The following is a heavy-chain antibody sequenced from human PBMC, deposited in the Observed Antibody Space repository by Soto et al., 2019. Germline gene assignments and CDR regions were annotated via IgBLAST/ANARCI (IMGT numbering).Heavy chain of an antibody. Sequence: ASVKVSCKASGYTFTGYYMHWVRQAPGQGLEWMGWINPNSGGTNYAQKFQGWVTMTRGTSISTAYMELSRLRSDDTAVYYCARVIMVYCSGGSCYSFLAFDIWGQGTMVTVSS. CDR3: ARVIMVYCSGGSCYSFLAFDI. V-gene: IGHV1-2*04. D-gene: IGHD2-15*01. CDR2: INPNSGGT. CDR1: GYTFTGYY. J-gene: IGHJ3*02.